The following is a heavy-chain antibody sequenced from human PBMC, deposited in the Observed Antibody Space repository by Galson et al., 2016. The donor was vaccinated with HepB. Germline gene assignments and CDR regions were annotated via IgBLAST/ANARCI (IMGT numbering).Heavy chain of an antibody. V-gene: IGHV3-30*18. D-gene: IGHD3-10*01. CDR2: TSPDGSNK. CDR3: AKGGGHFGSGTYSDY. Sequence: SLRLSCAGSGFTFSYYGMHWVRQAPGKGLEWVALTSPDGSNKKYADSVKGRFTVSRDNSKNTVYLQMNSLRPDDTAVYYCAKGGGHFGSGTYSDYWGQGVLVTVSS. CDR1: GFTFSYYG. J-gene: IGHJ4*02.